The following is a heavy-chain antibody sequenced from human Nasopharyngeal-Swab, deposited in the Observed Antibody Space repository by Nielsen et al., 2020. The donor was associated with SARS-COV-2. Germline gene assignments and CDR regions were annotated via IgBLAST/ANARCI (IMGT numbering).Heavy chain of an antibody. J-gene: IGHJ6*03. CDR2: IYHSGST. Sequence: RQAPGKGLEWIGSIYHSGSTYYNPSLKSRVTISVDTSKNQFSLKLSSVTAADAAVYYCARVLYNYYYYYYMDVWGKGTTVTVSS. CDR3: ARVLYNYYYYYYMDV. V-gene: IGHV4-38-2*02. D-gene: IGHD2-8*01.